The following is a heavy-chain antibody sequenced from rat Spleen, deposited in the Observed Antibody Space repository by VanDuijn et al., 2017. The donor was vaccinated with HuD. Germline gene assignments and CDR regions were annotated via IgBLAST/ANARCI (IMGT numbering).Heavy chain of an antibody. V-gene: IGHV5-31*01. CDR3: ARPFGYNGYWYFDF. CDR2: ITDTGGTT. CDR1: GFTFNNYW. Sequence: EVQLVESGGGLVQPGRSLRLACVASGFTFNNYWMTWIRQAPGKGLGWVASITDTGGTTYYPESVKGRFTISRDNAKSTLYLQMDSLRSEDTATYYCARPFGYNGYWYFDFWGPGTMVTVSS. D-gene: IGHD1-9*01. J-gene: IGHJ1*01.